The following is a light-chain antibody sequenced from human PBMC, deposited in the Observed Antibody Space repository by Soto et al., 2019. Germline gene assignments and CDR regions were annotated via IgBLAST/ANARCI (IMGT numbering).Light chain of an antibody. CDR3: QQHYVTPLP. CDR1: QGLSNY. J-gene: IGKJ4*01. V-gene: IGKV1D-43*01. CDR2: FAY. Sequence: AIRMTQSPFSLSASVGDRVTIVWWASQGLSNYVVWYQQKPAKAPNLFICFAYSLQSRVPSRFSGSGSGTDYTLTISSLQPEDFATCYCQQHYVTPLPFGGGTTVEIK.